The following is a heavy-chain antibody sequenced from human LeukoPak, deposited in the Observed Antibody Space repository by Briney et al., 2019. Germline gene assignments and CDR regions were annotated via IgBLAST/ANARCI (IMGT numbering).Heavy chain of an antibody. D-gene: IGHD1-1*01. Sequence: PETLSLTCTVSGGSISSYYWSWVRQPPGKGLEWVGYIYYSGSTNYNPSLRSRVTISVETSKNQFSLKLSSVTAADTAVYYCARGPPPGPQLTPFDSWGQGTLVTVSS. V-gene: IGHV4-59*01. J-gene: IGHJ4*02. CDR1: GGSISSYY. CDR2: IYYSGST. CDR3: ARGPPPGPQLTPFDS.